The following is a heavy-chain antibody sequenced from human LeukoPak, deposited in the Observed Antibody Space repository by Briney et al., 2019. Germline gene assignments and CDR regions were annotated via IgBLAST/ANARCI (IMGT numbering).Heavy chain of an antibody. CDR3: ASASMEEADY. Sequence: ASVKVSCKASGGTFSSYAISWVQQAPGQGLEWMGRIIPILGIANYAQKFQGRVTITADKSTSTAYMELSSLRSEDTAVYYCASASMEEADYWGQGTLVTVSS. D-gene: IGHD3-3*02. V-gene: IGHV1-69*04. CDR2: IIPILGIA. J-gene: IGHJ4*02. CDR1: GGTFSSYA.